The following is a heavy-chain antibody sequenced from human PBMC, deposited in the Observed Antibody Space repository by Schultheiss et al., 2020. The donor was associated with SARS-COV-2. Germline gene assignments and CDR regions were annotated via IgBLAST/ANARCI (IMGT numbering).Heavy chain of an antibody. V-gene: IGHV3-64D*06. J-gene: IGHJ1*01. Sequence: GGSLRLSCSASGFTFSSYAMHWVRQAPGKGLEYVSAISSNGGSTYYADSVKGRFTISRDNAKNTLYLQMSSLRAEDTAVYYCVKDPSFSSSWYITLQHWGQGTLVTVYS. CDR1: GFTFSSYA. CDR2: ISSNGGST. D-gene: IGHD6-13*01. CDR3: VKDPSFSSSWYITLQH.